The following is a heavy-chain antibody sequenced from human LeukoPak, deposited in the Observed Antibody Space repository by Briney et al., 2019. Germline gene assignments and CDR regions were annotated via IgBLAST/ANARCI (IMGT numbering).Heavy chain of an antibody. J-gene: IGHJ6*03. V-gene: IGHV3-11*01. CDR2: ISSSGRSI. CDR3: ARRGDYMDV. CDR1: EFTFSNYY. Sequence: PGGSLRLSCAGSEFTFSNYYMSWIRQAPGKGLEWVAYISSSGRSIGYEDSVKGRFTISRDNDKNSVYLQMNSLTAEDTAVYYCARRGDYMDVWGKGTTVTVSS.